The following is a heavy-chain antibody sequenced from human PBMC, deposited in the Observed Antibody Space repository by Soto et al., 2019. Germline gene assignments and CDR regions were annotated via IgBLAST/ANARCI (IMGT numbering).Heavy chain of an antibody. CDR1: GYTFTSYA. Sequence: QVQLVQSGAEVKKPGASVKVSCKASGYTFTSYAMHWVRQAPGQRLEWMGWINAGNGNTKYSQKFQGRVTITRDTSASAPYMELSSLTCEDTAVYYCARGRDYWGQGTLVTVSS. J-gene: IGHJ4*02. CDR3: ARGRDY. CDR2: INAGNGNT. V-gene: IGHV1-3*01.